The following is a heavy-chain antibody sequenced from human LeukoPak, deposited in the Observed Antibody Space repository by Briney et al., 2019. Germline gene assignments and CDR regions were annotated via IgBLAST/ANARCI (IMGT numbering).Heavy chain of an antibody. D-gene: IGHD3-10*01. CDR1: GYTFTSYA. J-gene: IGHJ5*02. Sequence: ASVKVSCKASGYTFTSYAMHWVRQAPGQRLEWMGWINAGNGNTKYSQKFQGRVTITRDTSASTAYMELSSLRSEDTAVYYCARSMVRVYNWFDPWGQGTLVTVSS. V-gene: IGHV1-3*01. CDR3: ARSMVRVYNWFDP. CDR2: INAGNGNT.